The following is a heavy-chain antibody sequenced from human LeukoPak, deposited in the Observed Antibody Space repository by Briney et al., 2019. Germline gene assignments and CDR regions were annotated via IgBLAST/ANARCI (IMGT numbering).Heavy chain of an antibody. CDR1: DGSISTYY. CDR3: ARRVTGRGTFYFDY. CDR2: IYYTGNT. Sequence: SETLALTCTVSDGSISTYYWTWIRQPPGKELEWIGYIYYTGNTNYNPALKSRVTISLDTSRNKFSLKLSSVTAADTAVYYCARRVTGRGTFYFDYWGQGSLVTVSS. J-gene: IGHJ4*02. V-gene: IGHV4-59*08. D-gene: IGHD3-16*01.